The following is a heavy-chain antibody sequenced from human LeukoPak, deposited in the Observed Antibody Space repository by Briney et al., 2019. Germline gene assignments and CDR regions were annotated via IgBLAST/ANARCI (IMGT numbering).Heavy chain of an antibody. CDR2: MNPNSGNT. CDR1: GYTFTSYD. J-gene: IGHJ6*03. D-gene: IGHD7-27*01. Sequence: ASVKVSCKASGYTFTSYDINWVRQATGQGLEWMGWMNPNSGNTGYAQKFQGRVTVTRSTSISTAYMELSSLRSEDTAVYYCASRSDWGSLYYYYMDVWGKGTTVAVSS. V-gene: IGHV1-8*03. CDR3: ASRSDWGSLYYYYMDV.